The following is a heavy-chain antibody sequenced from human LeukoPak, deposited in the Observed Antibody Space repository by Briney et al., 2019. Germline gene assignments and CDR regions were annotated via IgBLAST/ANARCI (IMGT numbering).Heavy chain of an antibody. CDR2: TSHDGSNK. CDR1: GFSFRTYG. D-gene: IGHD3-10*01. J-gene: IGHJ4*02. V-gene: IGHV3-30*18. Sequence: PGGSLRLSCAASGFSFRTYGMHWVRQAPGKGLQWVAVTSHDGSNKYYADSVKGRFTISRDNSKNTLDLQMNSLRTEDTAVYFCVKDWGSYFASGSSYFDYWGQGILVTVSS. CDR3: VKDWGSYFASGSSYFDY.